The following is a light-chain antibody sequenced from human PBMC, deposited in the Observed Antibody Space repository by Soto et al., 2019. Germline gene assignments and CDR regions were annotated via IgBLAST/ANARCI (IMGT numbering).Light chain of an antibody. CDR3: SSYTSSSTPYV. CDR1: SSDVGGYNY. CDR2: EVS. V-gene: IGLV2-14*01. J-gene: IGLJ1*01. Sequence: QSALTQPASVSGSPGQSITISCTGTSSDVGGYNYVSWYQQHPGKAPKLMIYEVSNRPSGVSNRFSGSKSGNTASLTISGRQAEDEADYYCSSYTSSSTPYVFGTGTKLIVL.